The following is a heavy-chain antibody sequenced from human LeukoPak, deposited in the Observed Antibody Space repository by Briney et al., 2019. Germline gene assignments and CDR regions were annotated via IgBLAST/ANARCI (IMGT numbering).Heavy chain of an antibody. V-gene: IGHV3-30*03. CDR1: GFTFSSYG. CDR3: ARTPGVYYYGMDV. CDR2: ISYDGSNK. D-gene: IGHD2-8*01. Sequence: PGGSLRLSCEASGFTFSSYGMHWVRQAPGKGLEWVAVISYDGSNKYYADSVKGRFTISRDNSKNTLYLQMNSLRAEDTAVYYCARTPGVYYYGMDVWGQGTTVTVSS. J-gene: IGHJ6*02.